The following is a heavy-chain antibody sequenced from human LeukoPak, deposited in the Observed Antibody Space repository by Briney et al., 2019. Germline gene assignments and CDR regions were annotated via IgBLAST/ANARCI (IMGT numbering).Heavy chain of an antibody. D-gene: IGHD6-13*01. CDR2: IIPIFGTS. CDR1: GGTFSTYA. Sequence: SVKVSCKASGGTFSTYAISWVRQAPGQGLEWMGGIIPIFGTSNYAQNFQGRVTITRNTSISTAYMELSSLRSEDTAVYYCARARSSWYSYDAFDIWGQGTMVTVSS. CDR3: ARARSSWYSYDAFDI. V-gene: IGHV1-69*05. J-gene: IGHJ3*02.